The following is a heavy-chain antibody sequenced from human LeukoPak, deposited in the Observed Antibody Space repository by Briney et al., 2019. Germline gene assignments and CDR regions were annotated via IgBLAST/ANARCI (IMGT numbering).Heavy chain of an antibody. CDR2: ISAYNGNT. D-gene: IGHD2-2*01. J-gene: IGHJ4*02. CDR1: GYTFTSYG. CDR3: ARGGEAVPAAMSHY. Sequence: ASVKVSCKASGYTFTSYGISWVRHAPGQGLEWMGWISAYNGNTNYAQKLQGRVTMTTDTSTSTAYMELRSLRSDDTAVYYCARGGEAVPAAMSHYWGQGTLVTVSS. V-gene: IGHV1-18*01.